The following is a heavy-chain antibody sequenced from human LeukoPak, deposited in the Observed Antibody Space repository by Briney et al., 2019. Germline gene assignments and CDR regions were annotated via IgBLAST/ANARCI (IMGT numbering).Heavy chain of an antibody. D-gene: IGHD6-13*01. V-gene: IGHV4-59*08. CDR2: IYYSGST. CDR3: ARGSSWYDNWFDP. J-gene: IGHJ5*02. CDR1: GGSFSGYY. Sequence: PSETLSLTCAVYGGSFSGYYWSWIRQPPGKGLEWIGYIYYSGSTNYNPSLKSRVTISVDTSKNQFSLKLSSVTAADTAVYYCARGSSWYDNWFDPWGQGTLVTVSS.